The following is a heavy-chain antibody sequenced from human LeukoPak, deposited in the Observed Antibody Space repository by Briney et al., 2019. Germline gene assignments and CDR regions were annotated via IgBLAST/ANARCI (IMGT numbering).Heavy chain of an antibody. Sequence: GGSLRLSCAASGFTVRSIYMTWVRQAPVKGLEWVSSFYSGGSSYYADSVKGRFIISRDSSTDTLYLQMNSLRVEDTAVYFCARDRGYGYGFFDYWGQGTLVTVSS. CDR1: GFTVRSIY. CDR3: ARDRGYGYGFFDY. D-gene: IGHD5-18*01. CDR2: FYSGGSS. V-gene: IGHV3-53*01. J-gene: IGHJ4*02.